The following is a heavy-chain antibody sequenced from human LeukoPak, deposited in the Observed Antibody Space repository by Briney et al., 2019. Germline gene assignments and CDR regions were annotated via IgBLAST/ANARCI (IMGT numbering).Heavy chain of an antibody. Sequence: SETLSLTCTVSGGSINTPNYYWGWIRQTPGKGLEWIGNIFYSGGTYYSPSLTSRVTMSVDTSKSQFSLTLSSSTAADTAEYYCARLKPPRYYFDYWGQGIQVIVSS. CDR1: GGSINTPNYY. J-gene: IGHJ4*02. D-gene: IGHD1-14*01. CDR2: IFYSGGT. V-gene: IGHV4-39*07. CDR3: ARLKPPRYYFDY.